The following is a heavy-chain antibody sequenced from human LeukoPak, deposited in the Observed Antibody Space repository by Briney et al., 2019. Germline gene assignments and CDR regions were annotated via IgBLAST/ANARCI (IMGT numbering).Heavy chain of an antibody. CDR3: ARGAERGEYFDY. D-gene: IGHD1-1*01. Sequence: PGGSLRLSCAASGFTFTTYSMNWVRQAPGKGLEWISYISSSISSIYYADSVKGRFTISRDNAKNSLYLQMNSLRAEDTAVYYCARGAERGEYFDYWGQGTLVTVSS. J-gene: IGHJ4*02. CDR1: GFTFTTYS. CDR2: ISSSISSI. V-gene: IGHV3-48*01.